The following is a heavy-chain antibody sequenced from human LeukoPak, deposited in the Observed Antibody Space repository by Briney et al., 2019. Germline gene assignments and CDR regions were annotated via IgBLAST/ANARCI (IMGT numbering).Heavy chain of an antibody. CDR1: GFTFSSYG. Sequence: GGSLRLSCAASGFTFSSYGMHWVRQAPGKGLEWVAFIRYDGSNKYYADSVKGRFTISRDNSKNTLYLQMNSLRAEDTAVYYCAKDYYIVVVVAATFFDYWGQGTLVTVSS. V-gene: IGHV3-30*02. CDR3: AKDYYIVVVVAATFFDY. J-gene: IGHJ4*02. CDR2: IRYDGSNK. D-gene: IGHD2-15*01.